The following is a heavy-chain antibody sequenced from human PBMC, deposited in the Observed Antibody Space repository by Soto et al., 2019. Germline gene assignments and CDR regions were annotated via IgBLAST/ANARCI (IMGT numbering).Heavy chain of an antibody. Sequence: QVQLVESGGGVVQPGRSLRLSCAASGFTFSIYGMHWVRQAPGKGLEWVAVIWNDGSNKYYGDSVKGRFTISRDNSKNTLYLHMNSLRADETAVYYCARAVGPFDYWGQGTLVTVSS. CDR2: IWNDGSNK. CDR1: GFTFSIYG. V-gene: IGHV3-33*01. D-gene: IGHD3-16*01. CDR3: ARAVGPFDY. J-gene: IGHJ4*02.